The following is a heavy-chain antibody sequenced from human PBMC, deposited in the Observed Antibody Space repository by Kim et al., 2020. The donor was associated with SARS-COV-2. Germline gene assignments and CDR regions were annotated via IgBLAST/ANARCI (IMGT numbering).Heavy chain of an antibody. V-gene: IGHV1-18*01. Sequence: KYAQKLQGRVTRTTDTSTSTAYMELRSLRSDDTAVYYCAREGSTDCCPLDNWGQGTLVTVSS. J-gene: IGHJ4*02. CDR3: AREGSTDCCPLDN. D-gene: IGHD2-2*01.